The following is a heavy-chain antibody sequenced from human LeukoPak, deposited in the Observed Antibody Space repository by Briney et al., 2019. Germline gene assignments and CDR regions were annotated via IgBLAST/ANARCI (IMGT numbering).Heavy chain of an antibody. CDR1: GYTFTSYD. CDR2: MNPNSGNT. CDR3: ARGGYSGYHERGGVDY. Sequence: GASVKVSCKASGYTFTSYDINWVRQATGQGLEWMGWMNPNSGNTGYAQKFQGRVTMTRNTSISTDYMELSSLRSEDTAVYYCARGGYSGYHERGGVDYWGQGTLVTVSS. J-gene: IGHJ4*02. V-gene: IGHV1-8*01. D-gene: IGHD5-12*01.